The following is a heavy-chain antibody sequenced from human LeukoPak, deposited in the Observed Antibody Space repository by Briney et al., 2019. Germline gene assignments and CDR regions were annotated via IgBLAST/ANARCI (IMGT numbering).Heavy chain of an antibody. CDR3: TRIGFLDAFDI. V-gene: IGHV4-39*07. CDR1: GVSISSSNSY. J-gene: IGHJ3*02. CDR2: VYFNGNT. D-gene: IGHD3-3*01. Sequence: PSETLSLTCTVSGVSISSSNSYWGWIRQPPGRGLEWIGSVYFNGNTYYNPSLKSRVTISVDRSKNQFSLKLTSVTAADTAVYYCTRIGFLDAFDIWGQGTVVTVSS.